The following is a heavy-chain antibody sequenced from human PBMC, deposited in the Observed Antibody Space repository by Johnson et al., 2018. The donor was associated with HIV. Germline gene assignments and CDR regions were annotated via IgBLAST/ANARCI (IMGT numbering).Heavy chain of an antibody. CDR3: AREKRWGLMITLGGPHAFDI. V-gene: IGHV3-74*01. Sequence: EVQLVESGGGLVQPVGSLRLSCAASGFTFSSYWMLWVRQAPGKGLVWVSRINSDGSSTSYADSVKGRFTISRDNAKNTLYLQMNSLRAEDTAVYYCAREKRWGLMITLGGPHAFDIWGQGTMVTVSS. CDR2: INSDGSST. D-gene: IGHD3-16*01. J-gene: IGHJ3*02. CDR1: GFTFSSYW.